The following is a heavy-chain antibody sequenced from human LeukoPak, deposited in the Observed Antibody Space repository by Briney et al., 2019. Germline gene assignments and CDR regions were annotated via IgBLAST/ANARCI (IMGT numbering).Heavy chain of an antibody. CDR2: INHSGST. Sequence: SETLSLTCAVYGGSFSGYYWSWIRQPPGKGLEWIGEINHSGSTNYNPSLKSRVTISVDTSKNQFSLKLSSVTAADTAVYYCASYSSSPKWFDPWGQGTLVTVSS. J-gene: IGHJ5*02. V-gene: IGHV4-34*01. D-gene: IGHD6-13*01. CDR1: GGSFSGYY. CDR3: ASYSSSPKWFDP.